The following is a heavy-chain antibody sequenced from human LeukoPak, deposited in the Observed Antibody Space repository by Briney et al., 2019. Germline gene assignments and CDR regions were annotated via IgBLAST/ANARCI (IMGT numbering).Heavy chain of an antibody. Sequence: KPSETLSLTCTVSGGSISSYYWSWIRQPPGKGLEWIGYIYYSGSTNYNPSLKSRVTISVDTSKNQFSLKLSSVAAADTAVYYCAREDSSGRLNDYWGQGTLVTVSS. J-gene: IGHJ4*02. CDR2: IYYSGST. CDR3: AREDSSGRLNDY. CDR1: GGSISSYY. D-gene: IGHD6-19*01. V-gene: IGHV4-59*01.